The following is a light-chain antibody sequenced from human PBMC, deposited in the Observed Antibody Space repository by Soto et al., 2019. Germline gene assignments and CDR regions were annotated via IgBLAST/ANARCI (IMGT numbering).Light chain of an antibody. CDR1: QTVLDNSSNKNY. V-gene: IGKV4-1*01. J-gene: IGKJ4*01. CDR2: WAS. CDR3: QQSFSPLTFGGGTPQLT. Sequence: DIVMTQSPDSLAVSLGERATINCKSSQTVLDNSSNKNYLAWYQQKPGQPPKLLIYWASIRESGVPDRFSGSGSGTDFTLTISSLQAEDVAVYYCQQSFSPLTFGGGTPQLTFGGGTKVEIK.